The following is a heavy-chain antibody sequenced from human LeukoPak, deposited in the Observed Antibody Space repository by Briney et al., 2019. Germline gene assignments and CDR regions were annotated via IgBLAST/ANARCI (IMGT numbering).Heavy chain of an antibody. CDR1: GGTFSSYA. Sequence: SVKVSCKASGGTFSSYAISWVRQAPGQGLEWMGGIIPIFGTANYAQKFQGRVTITADESTSTAYMELSSLRSEDTAVYYCASGGNSFRNAFDIWGQGTMVTVSS. V-gene: IGHV1-69*13. CDR2: IIPIFGTA. CDR3: ASGGNSFRNAFDI. J-gene: IGHJ3*02. D-gene: IGHD4-23*01.